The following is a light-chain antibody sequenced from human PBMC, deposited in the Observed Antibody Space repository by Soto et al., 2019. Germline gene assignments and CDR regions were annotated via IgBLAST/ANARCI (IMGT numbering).Light chain of an antibody. CDR2: GAS. CDR3: QQYNSWWT. V-gene: IGKV3-15*01. J-gene: IGKJ1*01. CDR1: QSVDGN. Sequence: EILMTQSPATLSVSPGERATLSCRASQSVDGNLAWYQQKPGQAPRLLIYGASTRATGISARFSGSGSGTEFTLTISSLQSEDFGVYYCQQYNSWWTFGQGTKVDIK.